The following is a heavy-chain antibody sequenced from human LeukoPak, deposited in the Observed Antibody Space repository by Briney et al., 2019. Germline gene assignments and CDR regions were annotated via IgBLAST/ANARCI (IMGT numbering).Heavy chain of an antibody. J-gene: IGHJ4*02. Sequence: GGSLRLSCAASGLTFSSYGMHWVRQAPGKGLEWVSAITTSGGSTYYADSVKGRFTISRDDYKNTLYLQMNSLTAEDTALYYCAKEPYSGSQLLDYWGQGTLVTVSS. CDR1: GLTFSSYG. CDR2: ITTSGGST. CDR3: AKEPYSGSQLLDY. D-gene: IGHD1-26*01. V-gene: IGHV3-23*01.